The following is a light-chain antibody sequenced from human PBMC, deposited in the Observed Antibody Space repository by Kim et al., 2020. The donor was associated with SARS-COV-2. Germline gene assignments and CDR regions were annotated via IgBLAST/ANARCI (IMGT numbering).Light chain of an antibody. CDR3: QQYNNWQT. V-gene: IGKV3-20*01. CDR2: GAS. J-gene: IGKJ2*01. Sequence: EIVLTQSPGTLSLSPGERATLSCRASQSVSSSYLAWYQQKPGQAPRLLIYGASSRATGIPDRFSGSGYGTDFTLTISRLKSEDFAVYYCQQYNNWQTFGQGTKLEI. CDR1: QSVSSSY.